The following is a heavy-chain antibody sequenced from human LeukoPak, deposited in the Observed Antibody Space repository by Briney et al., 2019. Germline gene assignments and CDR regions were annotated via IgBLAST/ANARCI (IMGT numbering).Heavy chain of an antibody. J-gene: IGHJ4*02. CDR2: ISGSGGST. Sequence: GGSLRLSCAASGFTFSSYAMSWVRQAPGKGLEWVSAISGSGGSTYYADSVKGRFTISRDNSKNTLYLQMNSLRAEDTAVYYCAKDGEYYYGSGSDYWGQGTLVTVSS. D-gene: IGHD3-10*01. CDR3: AKDGEYYYGSGSDY. V-gene: IGHV3-23*01. CDR1: GFTFSSYA.